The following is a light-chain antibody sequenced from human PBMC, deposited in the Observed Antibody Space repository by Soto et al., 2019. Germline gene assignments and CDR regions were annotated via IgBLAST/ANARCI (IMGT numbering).Light chain of an antibody. V-gene: IGKV2-30*01. CDR3: MQGSPGPPWT. CDR2: KVS. J-gene: IGKJ1*01. CDR1: QSLLTSDGNTY. Sequence: DVVMTQSPLSLPVTLGQPASISCRSSQSLLTSDGNTYLNWFHQRTGQSPRRLIYKVSNRDSVVPDRDNCSRSGSDLTNKMSGVEAEEFGVDYCMQGSPGPPWTFGQGTKVEIK.